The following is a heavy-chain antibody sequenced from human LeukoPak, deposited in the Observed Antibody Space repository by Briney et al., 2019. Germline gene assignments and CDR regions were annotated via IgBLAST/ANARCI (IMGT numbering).Heavy chain of an antibody. CDR3: ARVQRYGYYFDY. J-gene: IGHJ4*02. CDR2: ISSSGSTI. Sequence: PGGSLRLSCAASGFTFNTYAMSWVRQAPGKGLEWVSYISSSGSTIYYADSVKGRFTISRDNAKNSLYLQMNSLRAEDTAVYYCARVQRYGYYFDYWGQGTLVTVSS. D-gene: IGHD4-17*01. CDR1: GFTFNTYA. V-gene: IGHV3-11*01.